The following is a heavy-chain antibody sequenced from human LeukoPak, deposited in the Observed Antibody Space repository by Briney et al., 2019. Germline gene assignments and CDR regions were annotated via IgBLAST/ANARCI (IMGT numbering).Heavy chain of an antibody. V-gene: IGHV3-23*01. CDR3: AKGASDSSGYYYFDY. CDR2: ISGRGGST. J-gene: IGHJ4*02. Sequence: GGSLRLSCAASGFTFRSYSMHWVRQAPGKGLEWVSVISGRGGSTDYADSVKGRFTISRDNSKNTLYLQMNNLRADDTAVYYCAKGASDSSGYYYFDYWGQGTLVTVSS. CDR1: GFTFRSYS. D-gene: IGHD3-22*01.